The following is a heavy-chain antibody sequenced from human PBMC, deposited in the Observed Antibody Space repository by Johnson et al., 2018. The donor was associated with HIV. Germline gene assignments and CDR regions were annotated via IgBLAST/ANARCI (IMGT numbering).Heavy chain of an antibody. CDR2: IWYDGSNK. V-gene: IGHV3-33*06. D-gene: IGHD6-6*01. CDR1: GFTFSSYG. J-gene: IGHJ3*02. Sequence: QVHLVESGGGVVQPGRSLRLSCAASGFTFSSYGMHWVRQAPGKGLEWVAVIWYDGSNKYYADSVKGRFTISRDNSKNTLYLQMNSLRAEDTAVYYCAKQHEQLVEPDAFDIWGQGTMVTVSS. CDR3: AKQHEQLVEPDAFDI.